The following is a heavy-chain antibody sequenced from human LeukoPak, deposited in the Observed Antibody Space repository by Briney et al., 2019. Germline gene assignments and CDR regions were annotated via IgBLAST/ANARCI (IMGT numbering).Heavy chain of an antibody. CDR3: ATVFYYGSGSYFPFGF. V-gene: IGHV3-30*04. CDR2: ISYDGSNK. D-gene: IGHD3-10*01. CDR1: GFTFSIYT. Sequence: GGSLRLSCAASGFTFSIYTINWVRQAPGKGLEWVALISYDGSNKYYGDSVKGRFTISRDNSKNTLYLQVSSLRAEDTAVYYCATVFYYGSGSYFPFGFWGQGTLVTVSS. J-gene: IGHJ4*02.